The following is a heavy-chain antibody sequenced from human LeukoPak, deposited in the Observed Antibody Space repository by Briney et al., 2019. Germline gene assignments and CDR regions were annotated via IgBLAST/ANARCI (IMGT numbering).Heavy chain of an antibody. CDR1: GFTFSSYG. D-gene: IGHD2-15*01. CDR3: VPRKKWSCYMDV. J-gene: IGHJ6*03. V-gene: IGHV3-23*01. Sequence: GGSLRLSCAASGFTFSSYGMSWVRQAPGKGLEWVSAISGSGGSTYYADSVKGRFTISRDNSKNTLYLQMNSLRAEDTAVYYCVPRKKWSCYMDVWGKGTTVTVSS. CDR2: ISGSGGST.